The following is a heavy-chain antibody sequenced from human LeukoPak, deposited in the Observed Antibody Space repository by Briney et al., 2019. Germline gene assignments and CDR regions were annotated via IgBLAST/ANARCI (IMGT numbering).Heavy chain of an antibody. J-gene: IGHJ3*02. Sequence: GGSLRLSCAASGFTLSSYAMSWVRQGPGKGLEWVSGFSASDGSTQYADSVKGRFTISRDNSKNTLFLHMNSLRGDDTAVYYCAKSRTAASGTGAFDIWGQGTMVTVSS. V-gene: IGHV3-23*01. CDR2: FSASDGST. D-gene: IGHD6-13*01. CDR3: AKSRTAASGTGAFDI. CDR1: GFTLSSYA.